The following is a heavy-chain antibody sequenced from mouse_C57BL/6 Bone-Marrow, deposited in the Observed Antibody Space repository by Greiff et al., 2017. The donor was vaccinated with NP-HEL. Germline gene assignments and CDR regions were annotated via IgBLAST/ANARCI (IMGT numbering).Heavy chain of an antibody. CDR1: GYTFTSYW. Sequence: VKLQQPGAELVKPGASVKLSCTASGYTFTSYWMHWVKQRPGRGLEWIGRIDPNSGGTKYNEKFKSKATLTVDKPSSTAYMQLSSLTSEDSAVYDCARREYFGSSYGFAYWGQGTLVTVSA. CDR3: ARREYFGSSYGFAY. J-gene: IGHJ3*01. V-gene: IGHV1-72*01. D-gene: IGHD1-1*01. CDR2: IDPNSGGT.